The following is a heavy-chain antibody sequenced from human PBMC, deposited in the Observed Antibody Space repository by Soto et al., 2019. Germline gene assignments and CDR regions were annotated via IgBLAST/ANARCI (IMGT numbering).Heavy chain of an antibody. D-gene: IGHD3-22*01. CDR2: IFHSGIT. CDR1: GGSFSNDY. CDR3: ARDRYFYDSRGYYRTLDS. J-gene: IGHJ5*01. Sequence: PSETLSLTCFISGGSFSNDYWTWIRQSRGKGLEWIGYIFHSGITDYNPSVKSRVTISIDKSRNLFSLNLTSVTAADTAVYYCARDRYFYDSRGYYRTLDSWGQGTLVTVSS. V-gene: IGHV4-59*01.